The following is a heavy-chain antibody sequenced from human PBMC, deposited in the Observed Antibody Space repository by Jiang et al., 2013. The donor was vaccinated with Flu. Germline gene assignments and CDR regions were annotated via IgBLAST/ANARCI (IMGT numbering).Heavy chain of an antibody. V-gene: IGHV1-18*01. CDR3: ARETRWESITSRDAFDI. Sequence: SGAEVKKPGASVKVSCKASGYTFTSYGISWVRQAPGQGLEWMGWISAYNGNTNYAQKLQGRVTMTTDTSTSTAYMELRSLRSDDTAVYYCARETRWESITSRDAFDIWGQGTMVTVSS. CDR2: ISAYNGNT. J-gene: IGHJ3*02. D-gene: IGHD1-14*01. CDR1: GYTFTSYG.